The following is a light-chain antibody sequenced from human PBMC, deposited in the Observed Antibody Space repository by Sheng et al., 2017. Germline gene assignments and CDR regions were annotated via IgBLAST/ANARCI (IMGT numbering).Light chain of an antibody. V-gene: IGKV3-20*01. CDR3: QLYGRHGRT. CDR1: QSVSSSY. Sequence: TQSPGTLSLSPGERATLSCRASQSVSSSYLAWYQQKPGQAPRLLIYGASIRAAGIPDRFSASGSGSDFTLTISRLEPEDFAVYHCQLYGRHGRTFGQGTKVEIK. J-gene: IGKJ1*01. CDR2: GAS.